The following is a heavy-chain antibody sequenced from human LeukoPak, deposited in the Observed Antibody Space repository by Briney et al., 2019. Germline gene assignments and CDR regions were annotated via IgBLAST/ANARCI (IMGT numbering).Heavy chain of an antibody. Sequence: ASVKVSCKASGGTFSSYAISWVRQAPGQGLEWMGRIIPIFGTANYAQKFQGRVTITTDESTSTAYMELSSLRSEDTAVYYCARGPPGYYYDSSGYLGYWGRGTLVTVSS. D-gene: IGHD3-22*01. V-gene: IGHV1-69*05. CDR2: IIPIFGTA. CDR1: GGTFSSYA. J-gene: IGHJ4*02. CDR3: ARGPPGYYYDSSGYLGY.